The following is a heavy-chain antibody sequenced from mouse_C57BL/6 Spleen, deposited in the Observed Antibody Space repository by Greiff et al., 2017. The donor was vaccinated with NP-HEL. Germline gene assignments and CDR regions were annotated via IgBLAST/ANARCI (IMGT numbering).Heavy chain of an antibody. V-gene: IGHV1-52*01. Sequence: VQLQQPGAELVRPGSSVKLSCKASGYTFTSYWMHWVKQRPIQGLEWIGNIDPSDSETHYNQKFKDKATLTVDKSSSTAYMQLSSLTSEDSAVYYCARGRQLRLLDYWGQGTSVTVSS. CDR3: ARGRQLRLLDY. D-gene: IGHD3-2*02. CDR1: GYTFTSYW. CDR2: IDPSDSET. J-gene: IGHJ4*01.